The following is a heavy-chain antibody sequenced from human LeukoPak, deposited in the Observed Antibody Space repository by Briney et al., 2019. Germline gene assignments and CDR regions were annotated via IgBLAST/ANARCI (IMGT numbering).Heavy chain of an antibody. CDR1: GFTFSSYW. CDR2: IKSKTDGGTT. V-gene: IGHV3-15*01. D-gene: IGHD3-16*02. Sequence: PGGSLRLSCAASGFTFSSYWMTWVRQAPGKGLEWVGRIKSKTDGGTTDYAAPVKGRFTISRDDSKNTLYLQMNSLKTEDTAVYYCTSSLDYVWGSHRLFDYWGQGTLVTVSS. J-gene: IGHJ4*02. CDR3: TSSLDYVWGSHRLFDY.